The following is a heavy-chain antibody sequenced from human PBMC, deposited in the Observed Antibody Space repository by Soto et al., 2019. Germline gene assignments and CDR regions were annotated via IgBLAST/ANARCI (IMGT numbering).Heavy chain of an antibody. Sequence: GGSLRLSCAASGFTFSSYGMHWVRQAPGKGLEWVAVIWYDGSNKYYADSVKGRFTISRDNSKNTLYLQMNSLRAEDTAVYYCARDLVAGYYYYYYMDVWGKGTTVTVSS. CDR1: GFTFSSYG. CDR2: IWYDGSNK. D-gene: IGHD6-19*01. J-gene: IGHJ6*03. V-gene: IGHV3-33*01. CDR3: ARDLVAGYYYYYYMDV.